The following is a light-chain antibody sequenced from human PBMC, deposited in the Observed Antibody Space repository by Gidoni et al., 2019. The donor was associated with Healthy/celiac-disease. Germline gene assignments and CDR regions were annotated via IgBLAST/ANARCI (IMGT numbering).Light chain of an antibody. V-gene: IGLV1-44*01. J-gene: IGLJ3*02. Sequence: QSLLTPPPSSSGTPGQMVTISCSGSSSNIGSNTVNWYQQLQGTDPKLLIYSNNQRPSGVPDRVSGAKSGTAASLAISGLQAEDEADDYCAAWDESLNGRVFGGGTKLTVL. CDR1: SSNIGSNT. CDR3: AAWDESLNGRV. CDR2: SNN.